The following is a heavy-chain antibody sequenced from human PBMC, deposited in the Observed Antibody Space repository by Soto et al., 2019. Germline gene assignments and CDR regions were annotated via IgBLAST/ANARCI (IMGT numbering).Heavy chain of an antibody. CDR1: GAFISNNY. Sequence: ETLSLTCTVSGAFISNNYWNWIWQPPGKGLEWIGYIYYSGDTRYNPSLKSRVTMSVDTSKNQFSLNLASVTAADTVVYYCTRSIQHWGQGTLVTVS. CDR3: TRSIQH. V-gene: IGHV4-59*01. J-gene: IGHJ1*01. CDR2: IYYSGDT.